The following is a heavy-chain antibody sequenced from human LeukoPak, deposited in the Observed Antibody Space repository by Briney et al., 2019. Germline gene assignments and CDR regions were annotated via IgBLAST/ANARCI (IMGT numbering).Heavy chain of an antibody. Sequence: SSVKVSCKASGGTFISYAISWVRQAPGQGREWMGRIIPIFGTANYAQKFQGRGTITTDEATSTAYMQLSSLRPEDTAVYYCARGHIVPTNGNWFDPWGQGTLVTVSS. CDR3: ARGHIVPTNGNWFDP. CDR1: GGTFISYA. CDR2: IIPIFGTA. J-gene: IGHJ5*02. V-gene: IGHV1-69*05. D-gene: IGHD5-12*01.